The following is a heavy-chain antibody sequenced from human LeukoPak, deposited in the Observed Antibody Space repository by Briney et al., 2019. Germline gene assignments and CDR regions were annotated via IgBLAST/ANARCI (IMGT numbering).Heavy chain of an antibody. V-gene: IGHV4-39*07. D-gene: IGHD3-22*01. CDR3: ARDYRYYYDSSGYYYDY. Sequence: PSETLSLTCTVSGGSISSSSYYWGWIRQPPGKGLEWIGSIYYSASTYYNPSLKSRVTISVDTSKNQFSLKLSSVTAADTAVYYCARDYRYYYDSSGYYYDYWGQGTLVTVSS. J-gene: IGHJ4*02. CDR1: GGSISSSSYY. CDR2: IYYSAST.